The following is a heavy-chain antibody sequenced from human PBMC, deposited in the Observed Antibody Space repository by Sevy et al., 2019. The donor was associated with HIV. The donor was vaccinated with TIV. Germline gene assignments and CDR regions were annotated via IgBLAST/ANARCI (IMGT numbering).Heavy chain of an antibody. V-gene: IGHV1-58*01. D-gene: IGHD3-16*01. J-gene: IGHJ3*02. Sequence: ASVQVSCKASGLPFTNSAVQWVRQTRGQRLEWIGWIVVGRAITNYAQKFQETVTITRDLSTSTISMELSSLRSENSAVYYCAAEDMNRFGGPVRVFDIWGQGTMVTVSS. CDR3: AAEDMNRFGGPVRVFDI. CDR1: GLPFTNSA. CDR2: IVVGRAIT.